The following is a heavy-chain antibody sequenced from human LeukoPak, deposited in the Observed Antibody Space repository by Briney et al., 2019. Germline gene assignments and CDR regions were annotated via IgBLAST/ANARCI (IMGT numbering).Heavy chain of an antibody. Sequence: ASVKVSCKASGFTFTGYYMHWVRQAPGQGLEWMGWINPNSGGTNYAQKFQGWVTMTRDTSISTAYMELSRLRSDDTAVYYCARGSSGWYGLADYWGQGTLVTVSS. CDR1: GFTFTGYY. V-gene: IGHV1-2*04. CDR3: ARGSSGWYGLADY. CDR2: INPNSGGT. D-gene: IGHD6-19*01. J-gene: IGHJ4*02.